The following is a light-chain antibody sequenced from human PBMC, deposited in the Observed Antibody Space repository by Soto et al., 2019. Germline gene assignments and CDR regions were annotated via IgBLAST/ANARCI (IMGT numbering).Light chain of an antibody. V-gene: IGLV2-23*01. Sequence: QSVLTQPASVSGSPGQSITISCTGTSSDVGSYNLVSLYQQHPGKAPKLMIYEGSKRPSGVSNRFSGSKSGNTASLTISGLQAEDEADYYCCSSAGSRVFGGGTKLTVL. CDR2: EGS. J-gene: IGLJ3*02. CDR3: CSSAGSRV. CDR1: SSDVGSYNL.